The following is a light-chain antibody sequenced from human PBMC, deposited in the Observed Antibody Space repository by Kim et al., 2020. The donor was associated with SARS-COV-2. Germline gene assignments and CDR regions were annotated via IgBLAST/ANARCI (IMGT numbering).Light chain of an antibody. V-gene: IGKV1-5*03. CDR1: QSISSW. CDR2: KAS. Sequence: ASVGDRVTITCRASQSISSWLAWYQQKPGKAPKLLIYKASSLESGVPSRFSGSGSGTEFTLTISSLQPDDFATYYCQQYNSYSGYTFGQGTKL. J-gene: IGKJ2*01. CDR3: QQYNSYSGYT.